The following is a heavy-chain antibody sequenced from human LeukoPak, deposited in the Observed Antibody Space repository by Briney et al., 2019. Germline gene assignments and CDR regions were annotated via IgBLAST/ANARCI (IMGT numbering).Heavy chain of an antibody. V-gene: IGHV3-23*01. CDR3: ANPYDSSGYYYH. CDR2: IGGSGGST. Sequence: GGSLRLSCAASGFTFSSYAMSWVRQAPGKGLEWVSAIGGSGGSTYYADSVKGRFTISRDNSKNTLYLQMNSLRAEDTAVYYCANPYDSSGYYYHWGQGTLVTVSS. CDR1: GFTFSSYA. D-gene: IGHD3-22*01. J-gene: IGHJ5*02.